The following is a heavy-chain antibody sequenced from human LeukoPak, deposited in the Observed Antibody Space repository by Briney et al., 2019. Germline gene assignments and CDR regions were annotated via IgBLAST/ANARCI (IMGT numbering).Heavy chain of an antibody. CDR1: GYTFTSYG. CDR3: ARVVTMVAEYYYYYYMDV. Sequence: ASVKVSCKASGYTFTSYGISWVRQAPGQGLEWMGRISAYNGNTNYAQKLQGRVTMTTDTSTSTAYMELRSLRSDDTAVYYCARVVTMVAEYYYYYYMDVWGKGTTVTVSS. J-gene: IGHJ6*03. CDR2: ISAYNGNT. D-gene: IGHD3-10*01. V-gene: IGHV1-18*01.